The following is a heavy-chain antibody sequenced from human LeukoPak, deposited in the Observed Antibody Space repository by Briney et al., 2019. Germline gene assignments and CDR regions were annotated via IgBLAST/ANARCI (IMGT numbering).Heavy chain of an antibody. CDR3: TTEGYYDILTGYSWDAFDI. CDR2: IKSKTDGGTT. Sequence: GGPLRLSCAASGFTFSDAWMSWVRQAPGKGLEGGGRIKSKTDGGTTDYAAPVKGRLNISRDDSKNTLYLQMNSLKTEDTAVYYCTTEGYYDILTGYSWDAFDIWGQGTMVTVSS. V-gene: IGHV3-15*01. J-gene: IGHJ3*02. D-gene: IGHD3-9*01. CDR1: GFTFSDAW.